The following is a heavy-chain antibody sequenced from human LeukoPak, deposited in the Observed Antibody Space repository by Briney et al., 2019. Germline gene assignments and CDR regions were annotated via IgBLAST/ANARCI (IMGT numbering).Heavy chain of an antibody. V-gene: IGHV1-8*01. Sequence: GASVKVSCKASGYTFTSYDINWVRQATGQGLEWMGWMNPNSGNTGYAQKFQGRVTMTRNTSISTAYMELSSLRSEDTAVYYCARGRQYYYGSGSSPGADFDYWGQGTLVTVSS. D-gene: IGHD3-10*01. J-gene: IGHJ4*02. CDR2: MNPNSGNT. CDR1: GYTFTSYD. CDR3: ARGRQYYYGSGSSPGADFDY.